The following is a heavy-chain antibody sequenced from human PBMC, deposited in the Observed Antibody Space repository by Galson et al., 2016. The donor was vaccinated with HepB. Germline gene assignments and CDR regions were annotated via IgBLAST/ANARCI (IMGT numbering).Heavy chain of an antibody. V-gene: IGHV3-74*01. Sequence: SLRLSCAASGFSFSDYWMHWVRQAPGKGLVWVSRIYSDGSSTAYADSVKGQFTTSRDNAKNTLYMQMNGLRAEDTSVYYCARGLYYYGSGSYYIRKNWFDPWGQGTLVTVSS. CDR3: ARGLYYYGSGSYYIRKNWFDP. CDR1: GFSFSDYW. J-gene: IGHJ5*02. D-gene: IGHD3-10*01. CDR2: IYSDGSST.